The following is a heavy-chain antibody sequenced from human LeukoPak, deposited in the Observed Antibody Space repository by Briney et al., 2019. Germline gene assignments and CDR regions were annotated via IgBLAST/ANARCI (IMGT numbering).Heavy chain of an antibody. CDR2: FNPEDGET. CDR3: ATSGSTAGRYFYAMDV. V-gene: IGHV1-24*01. J-gene: IGHJ6*02. D-gene: IGHD1-26*01. CDR1: AYTLTELS. Sequence: ASVTVSCKVSAYTLTELSMHLVRQAPGKGLEWMGGFNPEDGETIYAQKFQGRVTMTEDTSTDTAYMELSSLKSEDTAVYYCATSGSTAGRYFYAMDVWGQGTTVTVSS.